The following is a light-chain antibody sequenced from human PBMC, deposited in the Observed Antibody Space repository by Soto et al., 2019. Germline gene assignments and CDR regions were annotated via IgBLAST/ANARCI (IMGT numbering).Light chain of an antibody. CDR3: SSYTSSSTPVV. CDR2: EVS. V-gene: IGLV2-14*01. Sequence: QSALTEPPSASGSLGQSVTISCTGTSSDVGRYNYVSWYQLHPGKAPKLIIYEVSNRPSGVSNRFSGSKSGNTASLTISGLQAEDEADYYCSSYTSSSTPVVFGTGTKLTVL. CDR1: SSDVGRYNY. J-gene: IGLJ1*01.